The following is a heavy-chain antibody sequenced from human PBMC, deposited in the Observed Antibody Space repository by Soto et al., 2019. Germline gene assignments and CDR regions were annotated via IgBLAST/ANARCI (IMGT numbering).Heavy chain of an antibody. Sequence: EVQLVESGGGLVQPGGSLRLSCAASGFTFSSYWMSWVRQAPGKGLEWVANIKQDGSEKYYVDSVKGRFTISRDNAKNSLYLQMNSLRAEDTAVYYCARDYGAFPYYFDYWGQGTLVTVSS. J-gene: IGHJ4*02. CDR1: GFTFSSYW. D-gene: IGHD4-17*01. V-gene: IGHV3-7*01. CDR2: IKQDGSEK. CDR3: ARDYGAFPYYFDY.